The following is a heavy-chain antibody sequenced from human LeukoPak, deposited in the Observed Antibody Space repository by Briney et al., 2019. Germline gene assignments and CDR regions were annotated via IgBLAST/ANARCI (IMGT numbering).Heavy chain of an antibody. CDR1: GFSFSSYA. V-gene: IGHV3-21*01. CDR3: ARDRAVYSDSRGYYPDAFDI. Sequence: GGSLRLSCAASGFSFSSYAMSWVRQAPGKGLEWVSSISSRSNYIYLADSLKGRFTISRDNAKNSLYLQMNSLRAEDTAMYYCARDRAVYSDSRGYYPDAFDIWGQGTMVTVSS. J-gene: IGHJ3*02. CDR2: ISSRSNYI. D-gene: IGHD3-22*01.